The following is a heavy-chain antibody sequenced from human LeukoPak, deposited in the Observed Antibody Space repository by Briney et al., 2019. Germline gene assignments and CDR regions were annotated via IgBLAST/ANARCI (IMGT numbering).Heavy chain of an antibody. CDR2: INPNSGGT. D-gene: IGHD2-2*01. V-gene: IGHV1-2*02. J-gene: IGHJ6*03. Sequence: GASVKVSCKASGYTFTGYYMHWVRQAPGQGLEWMGWINPNSGGTNYAQKFQGRVTMTRDTSISTAYMGLSRLRSDDTAVYYCARDKWRVVPAVYYYYYYMDVWGKGTTVTVSS. CDR1: GYTFTGYY. CDR3: ARDKWRVVPAVYYYYYYMDV.